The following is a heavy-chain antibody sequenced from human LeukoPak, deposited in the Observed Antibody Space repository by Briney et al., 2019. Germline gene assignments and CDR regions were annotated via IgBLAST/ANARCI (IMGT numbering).Heavy chain of an antibody. D-gene: IGHD3-22*01. J-gene: IGHJ6*03. Sequence: GGSLRLSCAASGFTFSSYSMNWVRQAPGKGLEWVSSISSSSSYIYYADSVKGRFTISRDNDKNSLYLQMNSLRAEDTAVYYCARSYYYDSSGYPLYYYYYYMDVWGKGTTVTVSS. CDR2: ISSSSSYI. CDR3: ARSYYYDSSGYPLYYYYYYMDV. V-gene: IGHV3-21*01. CDR1: GFTFSSYS.